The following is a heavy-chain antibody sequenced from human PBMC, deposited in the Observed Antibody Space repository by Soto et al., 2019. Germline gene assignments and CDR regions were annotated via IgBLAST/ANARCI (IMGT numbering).Heavy chain of an antibody. J-gene: IGHJ4*02. Sequence: PSETLSLTCTVSGGSISSYYWSWIRQPAGKGLEWIGRIYISGRTYYKPSLKSRVTISVDTSKNQFSLNLSPVAAADSAVYYCARHRRENGIYAQPLDYWGQGTPVTVSS. V-gene: IGHV4-4*07. CDR3: ARHRRENGIYAQPLDY. D-gene: IGHD1-1*01. CDR2: IYISGRT. CDR1: GGSISSYY.